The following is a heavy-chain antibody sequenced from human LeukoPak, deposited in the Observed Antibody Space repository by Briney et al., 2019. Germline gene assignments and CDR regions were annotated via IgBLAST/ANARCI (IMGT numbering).Heavy chain of an antibody. CDR1: GYSFSGYF. CDR2: IHPNSGGT. D-gene: IGHD2-15*01. V-gene: IGHV1-2*02. Sequence: ASVKVSCKASGYSFSGYFIHWVRQAPGQGLEWMGWIHPNSGGTNSAQKFQGRVTMSRDTSNNTAYMELSRLRSDDTAVYYCARDPKICSGGSGSPSYLDYWAQETLVPVPS. CDR3: ARDPKICSGGSGSPSYLDY. J-gene: IGHJ4*02.